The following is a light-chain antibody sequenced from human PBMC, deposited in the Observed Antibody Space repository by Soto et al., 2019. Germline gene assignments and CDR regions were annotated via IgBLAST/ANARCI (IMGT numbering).Light chain of an antibody. CDR2: DAS. Sequence: EIVLTQSPATLSLSPGERATLSCRASQGVSSYLAWYQQKPGQAPRLLIYDASNRATGIPARFSGSGSGTDFTLTISRLEPEDFAVYYCQQYGRSPWTFGQGTKVDIK. CDR3: QQYGRSPWT. J-gene: IGKJ1*01. V-gene: IGKV3-20*01. CDR1: QGVSSY.